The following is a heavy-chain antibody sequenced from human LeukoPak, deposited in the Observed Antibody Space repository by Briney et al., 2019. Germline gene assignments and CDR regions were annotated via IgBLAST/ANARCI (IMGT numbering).Heavy chain of an antibody. J-gene: IGHJ4*02. V-gene: IGHV1-18*01. CDR1: GYTFTSYG. Sequence: ASVKVSCKASGYTFTSYGISWVRQAPGQGLEWMGWISAYNGNTNYAQKLQGRVTMNTDTSTSTAYMELRSLRSDDTAVYYCARVVIVGATSLVQTEFDYWGQGTLVTVSS. CDR2: ISAYNGNT. CDR3: ARVVIVGATSLVQTEFDY. D-gene: IGHD1-26*01.